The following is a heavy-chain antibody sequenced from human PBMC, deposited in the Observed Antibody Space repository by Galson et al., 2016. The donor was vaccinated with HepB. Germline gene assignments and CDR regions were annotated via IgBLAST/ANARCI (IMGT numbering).Heavy chain of an antibody. CDR3: ATRPADGSPYYFDC. CDR2: TYYRSKWYN. D-gene: IGHD6-13*01. V-gene: IGHV6-1*01. Sequence: CAISGDSVSSNSAAWHWIRQSPSRGLEWLGRTYYRSKWYNDYTVSVKGRTTINPDTSKNQFSLQLNSVTPEDTAVYYCATRPADGSPYYFDCWGQGTLVTVSS. J-gene: IGHJ4*02. CDR1: GDSVSSNSAA.